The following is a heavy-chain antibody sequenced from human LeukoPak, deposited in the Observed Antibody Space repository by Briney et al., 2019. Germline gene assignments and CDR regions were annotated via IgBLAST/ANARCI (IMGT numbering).Heavy chain of an antibody. V-gene: IGHV1-2*02. CDR3: AREDYIVVVPAAFNWFDP. J-gene: IGHJ5*02. D-gene: IGHD2-2*01. CDR2: INPNSGGT. CDR1: GYTFTGYY. Sequence: ASVKVSCKASGYTFTGYYMHWVRQAHGQGLEWMGWINPNSGGTNYAQKFQGRVTMTRDTSISTAYMELSRLRSDDTAVYYCAREDYIVVVPAAFNWFDPWGQGTLVTVSS.